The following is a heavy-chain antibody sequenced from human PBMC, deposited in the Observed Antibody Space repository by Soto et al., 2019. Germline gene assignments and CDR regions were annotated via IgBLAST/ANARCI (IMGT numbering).Heavy chain of an antibody. Sequence: GGSLRLSCAASGFTFSSYWMSWVRQAPGKGLAWVANITQDGSEEYYVDSVKGRFTISRDNDKNSLYLQMNSLRAEDTAVYYCARDYYDFWSGYPNINYYYYGMDVCGQGTLVTPSS. V-gene: IGHV3-7*01. J-gene: IGHJ6*02. CDR1: GFTFSSYW. D-gene: IGHD3-3*01. CDR2: ITQDGSEE. CDR3: ARDYYDFWSGYPNINYYYYGMDV.